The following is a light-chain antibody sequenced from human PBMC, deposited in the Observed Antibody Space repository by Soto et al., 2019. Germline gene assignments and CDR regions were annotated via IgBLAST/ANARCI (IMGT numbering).Light chain of an antibody. V-gene: IGKV3-20*01. Sequence: EIVLTQYPATLSLSPGERATLSCMASQSVSSSYLAWYQQKPGQAPRLLIYGASSRATGIPDRFSGSGSGTDFTLTISRLEPEDFAVYYCQHAGSPPWTFAQGTKVDIK. CDR3: QHAGSPPWT. CDR2: GAS. CDR1: QSVSSSY. J-gene: IGKJ1*01.